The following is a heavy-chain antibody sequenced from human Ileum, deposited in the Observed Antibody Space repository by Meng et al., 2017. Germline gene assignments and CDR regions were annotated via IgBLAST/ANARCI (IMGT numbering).Heavy chain of an antibody. CDR2: MNTDKGNT. D-gene: IGHD1-1*01. Sequence: QVQLVQSGAEVKKPGASGKVSCKASGYTFTTYGISWVRQDPGQGLEWMGWMNTDKGNTNYAQKFQGRVTMTRDTSTSTAYMELRSLRSDDTAVYYCAREGAYNGGDYWGQGTLVTVSS. CDR1: GYTFTTYG. V-gene: IGHV1-18*01. J-gene: IGHJ4*02. CDR3: AREGAYNGGDY.